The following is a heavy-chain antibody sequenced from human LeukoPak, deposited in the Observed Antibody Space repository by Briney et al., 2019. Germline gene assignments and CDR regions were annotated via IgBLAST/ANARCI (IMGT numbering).Heavy chain of an antibody. CDR1: GFTFSSYW. D-gene: IGHD3-10*01. Sequence: GGSLRLSCSASGFTFSSYWMHWVRQVPGKGLVWVSRIKSDGSSTSYADSVRGRFTISRDNVKNMLYLHMNSLRVEDTAVYYCAREVYYGSGNWFDRWGQGTLVTVSS. CDR2: IKSDGSST. J-gene: IGHJ5*02. CDR3: AREVYYGSGNWFDR. V-gene: IGHV3-74*01.